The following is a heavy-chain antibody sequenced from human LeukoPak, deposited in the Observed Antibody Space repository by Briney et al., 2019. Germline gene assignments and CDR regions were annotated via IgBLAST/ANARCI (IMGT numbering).Heavy chain of an antibody. CDR1: GGSISSYY. V-gene: IGHV4-4*07. CDR2: IYTSGST. CDR3: ARAHDSSGYYYDWVDY. Sequence: PSETLSLTCTVSGGSISSYYWSWIRQPAGKGLEWIGRIYTSGSTNYNPSLKSRVTMSVDTSKNQFSLKLSSVTAADTAVYYCARAHDSSGYYYDWVDYWGQGTLVTVSS. D-gene: IGHD3-22*01. J-gene: IGHJ4*02.